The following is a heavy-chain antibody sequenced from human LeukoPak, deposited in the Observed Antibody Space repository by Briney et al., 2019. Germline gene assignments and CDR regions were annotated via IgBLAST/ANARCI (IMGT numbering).Heavy chain of an antibody. J-gene: IGHJ4*02. Sequence: SVKVSCKASGGTFSSYAISWVRQAPGQGLEWMGGIIPIFGTANYAQKFQGRVTITADESTSTAYMELSSLRAEDTAVYYCARDWGTVTGPEYWDWGQGTLVTVSS. V-gene: IGHV1-69*13. CDR3: ARDWGTVTGPEYWD. CDR2: IIPIFGTA. CDR1: GGTFSSYA. D-gene: IGHD4-17*01.